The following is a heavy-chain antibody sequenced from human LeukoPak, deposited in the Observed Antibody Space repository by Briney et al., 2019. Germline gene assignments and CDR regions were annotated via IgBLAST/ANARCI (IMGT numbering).Heavy chain of an antibody. J-gene: IGHJ6*03. CDR2: INHSGST. D-gene: IGHD4-23*01. V-gene: IGHV4-39*07. CDR1: GGSISSGTYY. Sequence: SETLSLTCTVSGGSISSGTYYWSWIRQPPGKGLEWIGEINHSGSTNYNPSLKSRVTISVDTSKNQFSLKLSSVTAADTAVYYCARRGNSRYYYYMDVWGKGTTVTVSS. CDR3: ARRGNSRYYYYMDV.